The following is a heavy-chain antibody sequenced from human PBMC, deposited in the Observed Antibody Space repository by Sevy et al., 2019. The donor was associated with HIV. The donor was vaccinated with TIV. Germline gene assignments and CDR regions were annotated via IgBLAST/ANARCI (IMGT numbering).Heavy chain of an antibody. Sequence: GGSLRLSCAASGFTFSSYGMHWVRQAPGKGLEWVAFIRYDGSNKYYADSVKGRFTISRDNSKNTLYLQMNSLRAEYTAVYYCAKAPPGGTTYYYYFYMDVWGKGTTVTVSS. D-gene: IGHD2-15*01. J-gene: IGHJ6*03. V-gene: IGHV3-30*02. CDR1: GFTFSSYG. CDR2: IRYDGSNK. CDR3: AKAPPGGTTYYYYFYMDV.